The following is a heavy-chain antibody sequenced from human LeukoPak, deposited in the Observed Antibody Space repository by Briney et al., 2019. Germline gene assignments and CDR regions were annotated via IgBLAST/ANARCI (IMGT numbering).Heavy chain of an antibody. CDR3: ARLYSSSSAYLYYFDY. D-gene: IGHD6-6*01. Sequence: PSETLSLTCTVSGGSISSSSYYWGWIRRPPGKGLEWIGSIYYSGSTYYNPSLKSRVTISVDTSKNQFSLKLSSVTAADTAVYYCARLYSSSSAYLYYFDYWGQGTLVTVSS. CDR1: GGSISSSSYY. J-gene: IGHJ4*02. CDR2: IYYSGST. V-gene: IGHV4-39*01.